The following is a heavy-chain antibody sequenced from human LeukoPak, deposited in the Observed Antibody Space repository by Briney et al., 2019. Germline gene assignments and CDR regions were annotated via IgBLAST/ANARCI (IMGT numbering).Heavy chain of an antibody. V-gene: IGHV4-4*03. D-gene: IGHD6-13*01. CDR3: ASGSSSWYNRFDY. CDR2: IYHSGNT. Sequence: PETLSLTCAVSGGSISSSNWWSWVRQPPGKGLEWIGEIYHSGNTNYNPSLKSRATISVDKSKNQFSLKLSSVTAADTAVYYCASGSSSWYNRFDYWGQGTLVTVSS. CDR1: GGSISSSNW. J-gene: IGHJ4*02.